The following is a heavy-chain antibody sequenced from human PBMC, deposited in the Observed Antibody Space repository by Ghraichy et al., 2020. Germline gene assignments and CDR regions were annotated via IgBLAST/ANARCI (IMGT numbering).Heavy chain of an antibody. V-gene: IGHV4-34*01. CDR2: INHSGST. D-gene: IGHD3-10*01. CDR1: GGSFSGYY. CDR3: ARGVFGGFGELLISYYYGMDV. J-gene: IGHJ6*02. Sequence: SETLSLTCAVYGGSFSGYYWSWIRQPPGKGLEWIGEINHSGSTNYNPSLKSRVTISVDTSKNQFSLKLSSVTAADTAVYYCARGVFGGFGELLISYYYGMDVWGQGTTVTVSS.